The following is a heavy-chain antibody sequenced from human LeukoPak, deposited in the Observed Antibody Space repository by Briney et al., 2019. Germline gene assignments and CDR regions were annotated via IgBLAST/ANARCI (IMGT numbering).Heavy chain of an antibody. CDR1: GFTVSSNY. J-gene: IGHJ4*02. CDR3: AKEGPTQWLVPRDYFDY. CDR2: IYSGGST. Sequence: GGSLRLSCAASGFTVSSNYMSWVRQAPGKGLEWVAVIYSGGSTYYADSVKGRFTISRDNSKNTLYLQMNSLRAEDTAVYYCAKEGPTQWLVPRDYFDYWGQGTLVTVSS. D-gene: IGHD6-19*01. V-gene: IGHV3-53*01.